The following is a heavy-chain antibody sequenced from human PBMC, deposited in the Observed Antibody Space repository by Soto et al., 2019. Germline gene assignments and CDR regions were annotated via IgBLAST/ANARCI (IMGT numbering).Heavy chain of an antibody. CDR2: IYYTGST. J-gene: IGHJ4*02. CDR1: GGSINSGDYY. D-gene: IGHD5-18*01. V-gene: IGHV4-30-4*01. CDR3: ARKYTFGTYSDY. Sequence: PSETLSLTCTVSGGSINSGDYYWSWIRQPPGKGLEWMGYIYYTGSTYYDPSLKSRVTISVDTSKNQFSLKLTSVTAADTAVYYCARKYTFGTYSDYWGQGTLVTVSS.